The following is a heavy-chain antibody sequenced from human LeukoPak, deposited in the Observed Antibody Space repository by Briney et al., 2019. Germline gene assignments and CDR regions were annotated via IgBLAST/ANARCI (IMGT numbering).Heavy chain of an antibody. CDR1: GFSLSTSGVG. Sequence: ESGPTLVKPTQTLTLTCTFSGFSLSTSGVGVGWIRQPPGKALEWLALIYWDDDKRYSPSLKSRLTITKDTSKNQVVLTMTNMDPVDTATYYRAHNYGSGSWDYFDYWGQGTLVTVSS. J-gene: IGHJ4*02. CDR3: AHNYGSGSWDYFDY. V-gene: IGHV2-5*02. D-gene: IGHD3-10*01. CDR2: IYWDDDK.